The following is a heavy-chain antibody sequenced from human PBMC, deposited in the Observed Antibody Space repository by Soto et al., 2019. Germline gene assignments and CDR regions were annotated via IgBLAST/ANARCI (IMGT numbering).Heavy chain of an antibody. CDR3: AKAGDYVWGSYADS. V-gene: IGHV3-7*01. CDR2: IKPDGSEK. Sequence: SGGSLRLSCAASGFTFRRFWMNWVRQAPGKGLEWVANIKPDGSEKYYVDSVKGRFTISRDNAENSFYLEMNSLGAEDTAVHFCAKAGDYVWGSYADSWGQGILVTVSS. CDR1: GFTFRRFW. D-gene: IGHD3-16*01. J-gene: IGHJ4*02.